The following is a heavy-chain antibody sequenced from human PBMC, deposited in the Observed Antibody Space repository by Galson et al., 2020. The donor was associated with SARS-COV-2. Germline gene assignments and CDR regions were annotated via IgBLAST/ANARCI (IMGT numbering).Heavy chain of an antibody. Sequence: SETLSLTCTVSGGSISSGDYYWSWIRQPPGKGLEWIGYIYYSGSTYYNPSLKSRVTISVDTSKNQFSLKLSSVTAADTAVYYCARDFLFRGGSYYKPHYYYYGMDVWGQGTTVTVSS. CDR1: GGSISSGDYY. CDR3: ARDFLFRGGSYYKPHYYYYGMDV. V-gene: IGHV4-30-4*01. CDR2: IYYSGST. J-gene: IGHJ6*02. D-gene: IGHD3-10*01.